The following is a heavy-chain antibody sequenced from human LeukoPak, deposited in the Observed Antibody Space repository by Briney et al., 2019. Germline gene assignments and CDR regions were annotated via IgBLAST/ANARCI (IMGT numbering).Heavy chain of an antibody. CDR1: GGTFSSYA. CDR3: ATDKPWKYYYDSSGYLY. Sequence: GASVKVSCKASGGTFSSYAISWVRQAPGQGLEWMGRIIPILGIANYAQKFQGRVTMTEDTSTDTAYMELSSLRSEDTAVYYCATDKPWKYYYDSSGYLYWGQGTLVTVSS. CDR2: IIPILGIA. V-gene: IGHV1-69*04. D-gene: IGHD3-22*01. J-gene: IGHJ4*02.